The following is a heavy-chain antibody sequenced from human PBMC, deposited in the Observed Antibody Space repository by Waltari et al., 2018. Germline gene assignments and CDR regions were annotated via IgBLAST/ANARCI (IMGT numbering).Heavy chain of an antibody. CDR2: IKSKTDGGTT. V-gene: IGHV3-15*01. D-gene: IGHD2-8*01. J-gene: IGHJ3*02. CDR1: GFTFSTAW. CDR3: TTGGVKGPHDAFDI. Sequence: VQLVDSGGGLVKPGGSLSLSCAASGFTFSTAWMSWVRQAPGKGLEWVGRIKSKTDGGTTDYAAPVKGRFTISRDDSKNTLYLQMNSLKTEDTAVYYCTTGGVKGPHDAFDIWGQGTMVTVSS.